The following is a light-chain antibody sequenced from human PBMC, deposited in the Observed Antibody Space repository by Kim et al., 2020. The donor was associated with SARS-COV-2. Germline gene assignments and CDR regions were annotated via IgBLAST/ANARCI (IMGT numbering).Light chain of an antibody. CDR2: GDS. CDR1: NIGTKN. J-gene: IGLJ3*02. CDR3: QVWDSSTGV. Sequence: SVALGQTARITCGGNNIGTKNVHWFQQKPGQAPVLVICGDSNRPSGIPERFSGSNSGNTATLTISRAQPGDEADYYCQVWDSSTGVFGGGTQLT. V-gene: IGLV3-9*01.